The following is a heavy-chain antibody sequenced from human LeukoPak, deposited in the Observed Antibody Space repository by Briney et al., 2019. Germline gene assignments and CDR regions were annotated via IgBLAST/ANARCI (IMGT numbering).Heavy chain of an antibody. CDR3: ARDRRLAWYS. D-gene: IGHD5-12*01. V-gene: IGHV4-59*01. CDR1: GGSISSYY. CDR2: IYYSGST. Sequence: SETLSLTCTVSGGSISSYYWSWIRQPPGKGLEWIGYIYYSGSTNYNPSLKSRVTISVDTSKNQFSLKLSSVTAADTAVYYCARDRRLAWYSWGQGTLVTVSS. J-gene: IGHJ4*02.